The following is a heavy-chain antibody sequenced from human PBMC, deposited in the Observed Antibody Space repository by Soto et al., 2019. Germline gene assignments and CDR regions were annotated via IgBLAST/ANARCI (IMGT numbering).Heavy chain of an antibody. CDR3: ARDRGLRFLEWLPTDAFDI. CDR2: ISSGSSYI. D-gene: IGHD3-3*01. J-gene: IGHJ3*02. V-gene: IGHV3-21*01. CDR1: GFTFSSYS. Sequence: GGSLRLSCAASGFTFSSYSMNWVRQAPGKGLEWVSSISSGSSYIYYADSVKGRFTISRDNAKNSLYLQMNSLRAEDTAVYYCARDRGLRFLEWLPTDAFDIWAKGQWSPSPQ.